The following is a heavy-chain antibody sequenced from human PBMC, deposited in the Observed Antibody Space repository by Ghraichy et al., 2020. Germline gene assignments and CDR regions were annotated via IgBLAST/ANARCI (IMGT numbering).Heavy chain of an antibody. CDR3: ARDLYSSSWYEGVVDY. J-gene: IGHJ4*02. CDR2: ISSSSSTI. V-gene: IGHV3-48*04. Sequence: GGSLRLSCAASGFTFSSYSMNWVRQAPGKGLEWVSYISSSSSTIYSADSVKGRFTISRDNAKNSLYLQMNSLRAEDTAVYYCARDLYSSSWYEGVVDYWGQGTLVTVSS. D-gene: IGHD6-13*01. CDR1: GFTFSSYS.